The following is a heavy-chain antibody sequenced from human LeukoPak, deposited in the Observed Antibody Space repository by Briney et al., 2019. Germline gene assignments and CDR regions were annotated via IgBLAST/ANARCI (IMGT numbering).Heavy chain of an antibody. D-gene: IGHD3-16*01. Sequence: GGSLRLSCAASGFTFSSYAMRWVRQAPGKGLEWVSAISGCGGSTFYVDSVKGRFTISRDNSENTLYLQMNSLRAEDTAVYYCAKDLRGGLALDYFDYWGQGTLVTVSS. J-gene: IGHJ4*02. CDR3: AKDLRGGLALDYFDY. CDR1: GFTFSSYA. CDR2: ISGCGGST. V-gene: IGHV3-23*01.